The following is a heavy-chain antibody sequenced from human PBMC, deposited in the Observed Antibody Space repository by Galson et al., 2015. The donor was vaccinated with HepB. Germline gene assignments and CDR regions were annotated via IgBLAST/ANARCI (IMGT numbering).Heavy chain of an antibody. Sequence: SLRLSCAASGFTFSDYYMSWIRQAPGKGLEWVSYISSSSSYTNYADSVKGRFTISRDNAKNSLYLQMNSLRAEDTAVYYCAVPVTTTRGAFDIWGQGTMVTVSS. CDR2: ISSSSSYT. J-gene: IGHJ3*02. D-gene: IGHD4-17*01. CDR1: GFTFSDYY. CDR3: AVPVTTTRGAFDI. V-gene: IGHV3-11*06.